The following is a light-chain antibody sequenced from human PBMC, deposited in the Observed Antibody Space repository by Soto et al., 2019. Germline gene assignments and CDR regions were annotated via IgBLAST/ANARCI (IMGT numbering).Light chain of an antibody. J-gene: IGLJ1*01. V-gene: IGLV2-8*01. Sequence: QSALTQPPSASGSPGQSVPISCTGTSSDVGVYNYVSWYQQHPGKAPNLMIYEVSKRPSGVPDRFSGSKSGNTASRTVSGRQAEDEADYYCSSHAGSNNYVFGTGTKLTVL. CDR1: SSDVGVYNY. CDR2: EVS. CDR3: SSHAGSNNYV.